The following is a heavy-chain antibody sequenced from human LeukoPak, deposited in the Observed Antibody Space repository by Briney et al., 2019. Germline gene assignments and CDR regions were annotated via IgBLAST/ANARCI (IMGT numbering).Heavy chain of an antibody. CDR1: GGSISSYY. D-gene: IGHD1-26*01. V-gene: IGHV4-39*07. CDR2: LSYSGKT. Sequence: SETLSLTCTVSGGSISSYYWGWIRQPPGKGLEWIGTLSYSGKTYYNPSLKSRVTISIDTSKNQFSLKLSSLTAADTAVYYCARTGGSFYFYYYMDVWGKGTTVTVSS. CDR3: ARTGGSFYFYYYMDV. J-gene: IGHJ6*03.